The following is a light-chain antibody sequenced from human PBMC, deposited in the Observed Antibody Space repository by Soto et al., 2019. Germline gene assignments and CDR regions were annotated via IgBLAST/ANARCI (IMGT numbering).Light chain of an antibody. CDR1: QGIRSW. J-gene: IGKJ4*01. CDR3: QQSDTFPAT. V-gene: IGKV1D-12*01. CDR2: SAS. Sequence: DIQMTQSPSSVSASVGDRVTITCRASQGIRSWLAWYQQKPGKAPKLLISSASTLQSGVPSRFSGSGSGTDFTLIISGLQRADFATYYCQQSDTFPATFGGGTRVETK.